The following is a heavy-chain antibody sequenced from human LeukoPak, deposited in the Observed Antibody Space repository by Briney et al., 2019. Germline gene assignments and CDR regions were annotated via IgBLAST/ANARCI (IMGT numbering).Heavy chain of an antibody. CDR1: GFTFSSYA. CDR3: ARVRAGYCTSTSCYTGMDV. J-gene: IGHJ6*02. CDR2: INHSGST. V-gene: IGHV4-34*01. D-gene: IGHD2-2*01. Sequence: GSLRLSCAASGFTFSSYAMSWVRQPPGKGLEWIGEINHSGSTNYNPSLKSRVTISVDTSKNQFSLKLSSVTAADTAVYYCARVRAGYCTSTSCYTGMDVWGQGTTVTVSS.